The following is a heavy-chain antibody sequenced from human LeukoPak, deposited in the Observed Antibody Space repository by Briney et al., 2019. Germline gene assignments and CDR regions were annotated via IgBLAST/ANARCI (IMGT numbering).Heavy chain of an antibody. Sequence: ASVKVSCKASGYTFTSYGISWVRQAPGQGLEWMGWISAYNGNTNYAQRLQGRVTITADKSTSTAYMELSSLRSEDTAVYYCARDWDTMPPDYWGQGTLVTVSS. V-gene: IGHV1-18*01. D-gene: IGHD5-18*01. CDR3: ARDWDTMPPDY. J-gene: IGHJ4*02. CDR2: ISAYNGNT. CDR1: GYTFTSYG.